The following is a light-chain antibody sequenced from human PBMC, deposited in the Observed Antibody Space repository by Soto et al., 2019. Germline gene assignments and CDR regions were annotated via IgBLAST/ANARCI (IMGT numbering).Light chain of an antibody. V-gene: IGLV3-1*01. Sequence: SYELTQPPSVSVSPGQTASITCSGDELGDQYVCWYQQKPGQSPVLVIYEDNKWPSAIPERFSGSNSGNTATLTISGTQTMDEADYYCQAWDSSTARFGTGTKGTFL. CDR1: ELGDQY. J-gene: IGLJ1*01. CDR3: QAWDSSTAR. CDR2: EDN.